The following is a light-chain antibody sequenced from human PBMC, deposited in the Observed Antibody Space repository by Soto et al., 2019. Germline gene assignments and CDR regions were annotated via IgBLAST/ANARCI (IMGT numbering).Light chain of an antibody. Sequence: DIQMTPSPSTLSSSVGDIVAITDRSSQSISTWLAWYQQKPGKGPTLLIYKASRLESGVPSRFSGSGSATEFALTISSLQPADFATYYCQQYNPDSWTFGQGTKVDIK. J-gene: IGKJ1*01. CDR3: QQYNPDSWT. CDR1: QSISTW. V-gene: IGKV1-5*03. CDR2: KAS.